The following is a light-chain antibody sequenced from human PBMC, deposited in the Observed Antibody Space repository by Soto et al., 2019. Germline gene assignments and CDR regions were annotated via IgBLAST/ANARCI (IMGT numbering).Light chain of an antibody. CDR1: QSVSSY. CDR2: DAS. J-gene: IGKJ5*01. V-gene: IGKV3-11*01. Sequence: EIVLTQSPATLSFSPGERATLSCRASQSVSSYLAWYQQKPGQAPRLLIYDASNRATGIPARFSGSGSGTDFTLTISSLEPEDFAVYYCQQRSNWPPITLGQGTRLEI. CDR3: QQRSNWPPIT.